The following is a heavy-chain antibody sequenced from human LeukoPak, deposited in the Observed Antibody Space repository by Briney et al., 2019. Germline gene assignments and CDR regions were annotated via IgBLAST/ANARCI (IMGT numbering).Heavy chain of an antibody. Sequence: GGSLRLSCAASGFTFSSYGMHWVRQAPGKGLEGVAFIRYDGSNKYYADSVKGRLTISRDNSKNTLYLQMNSLRAEDTAVYYCAKNTLLIRWPDAIDIWGQGTMVTASS. CDR1: GFTFSSYG. CDR2: IRYDGSNK. V-gene: IGHV3-30*02. D-gene: IGHD4-23*01. CDR3: AKNTLLIRWPDAIDI. J-gene: IGHJ3*02.